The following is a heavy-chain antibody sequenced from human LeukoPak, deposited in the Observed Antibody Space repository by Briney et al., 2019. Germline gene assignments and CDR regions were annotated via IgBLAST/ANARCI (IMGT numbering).Heavy chain of an antibody. V-gene: IGHV1-46*01. CDR3: ARDRATYYYDSTGIYYFDY. Sequence: ASVKVSCKASGYTFTSYYMHWVRQAPGQGLEWMGIINPRCGSTSYAQKFQGRVTMTRDTSTSTVYMELSSLRSEDTTVYYCARDRATYYYDSTGIYYFDYWGQGTLVTVSS. CDR1: GYTFTSYY. J-gene: IGHJ4*02. D-gene: IGHD3-22*01. CDR2: INPRCGST.